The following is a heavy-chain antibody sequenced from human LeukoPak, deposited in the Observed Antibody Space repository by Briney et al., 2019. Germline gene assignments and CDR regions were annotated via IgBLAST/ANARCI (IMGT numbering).Heavy chain of an antibody. V-gene: IGHV3-23*01. J-gene: IGHJ4*02. CDR1: GFTFSSYA. CDR3: AIMHPYYDGSGYWVQ. CDR2: ISTSGGSS. Sequence: GGSLRLSCAASGFTFSSYAMSWVRQAPGEGLEWVSGISTSGGSSSYADSVKGRFTISRDNPRNTLYMQMNSLRAEDTALYYCAIMHPYYDGSGYWVQWGQGTLVTVSS. D-gene: IGHD3-22*01.